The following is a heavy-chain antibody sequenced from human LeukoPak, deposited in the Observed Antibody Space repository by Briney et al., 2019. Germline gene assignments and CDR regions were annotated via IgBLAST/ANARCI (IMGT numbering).Heavy chain of an antibody. CDR3: ARGGGYSSGWYQSSNYYYGMDV. CDR2: IYYSGST. D-gene: IGHD6-19*01. J-gene: IGHJ6*02. Sequence: PSAPLSLTCTVSGASISSYYWNWIRPPPGKGLEWIGYIYYSGSTNYNPSLKSRVTISVDTSKNQFSLKLSSVTAADTAVYYCARGGGYSSGWYQSSNYYYGMDVWGQGTTVTVSS. CDR1: GASISSYY. V-gene: IGHV4-59*01.